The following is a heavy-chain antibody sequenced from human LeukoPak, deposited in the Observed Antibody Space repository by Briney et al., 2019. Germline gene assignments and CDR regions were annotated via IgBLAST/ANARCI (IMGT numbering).Heavy chain of an antibody. J-gene: IGHJ3*01. CDR1: GFGFSSYG. CDR2: IWFSGSNK. Sequence: GKSLRLSCVASGFGFSSYGMHWVRQAPGKELEWVAVIWFSGSNKFYADSVKGRFTISRDNSKNTLYLEMRSLKADDTAVYYCAKDSGTYRDFNVWGQGTLVTVSS. V-gene: IGHV3-33*06. CDR3: AKDSGTYRDFNV. D-gene: IGHD1-26*01.